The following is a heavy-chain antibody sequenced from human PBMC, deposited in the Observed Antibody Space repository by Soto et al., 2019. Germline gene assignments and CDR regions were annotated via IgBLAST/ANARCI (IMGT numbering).Heavy chain of an antibody. CDR1: GFTFSGSA. CDR3: TRHGGVSGQLVLYY. Sequence: EVQLVESGGGLVQPGGSLKLSCAASGFTFSGSAMHWVRQASGKGLEWVGRIRSKANSYATAYAASVKGRFTISRDDSKHTAYLQMNSLKTEDTAVYYCTRHGGVSGQLVLYYWGQGTLVTVSS. D-gene: IGHD6-13*01. J-gene: IGHJ4*02. V-gene: IGHV3-73*02. CDR2: IRSKANSYAT.